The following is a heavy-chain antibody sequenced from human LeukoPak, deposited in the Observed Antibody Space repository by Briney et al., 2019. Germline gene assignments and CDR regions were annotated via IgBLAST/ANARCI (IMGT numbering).Heavy chain of an antibody. V-gene: IGHV4-61*05. CDR3: ARVGDWNDLVY. Sequence: SETLSLTCTVSGGSISSSSYYWGWICQTPGKGLEWIGYILYSGTTTNYNPSLKSRVTISVDTSKNQFSLKLSSVTAADTAVYYCARVGDWNDLVYWGQGTLVTVSS. CDR2: ILYSGTT. CDR1: GGSISSSSYY. J-gene: IGHJ4*02. D-gene: IGHD1-1*01.